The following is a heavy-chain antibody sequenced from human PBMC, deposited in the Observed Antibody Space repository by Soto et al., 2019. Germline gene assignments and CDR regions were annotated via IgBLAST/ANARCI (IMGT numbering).Heavy chain of an antibody. CDR2: ISGSGGST. V-gene: IGHV3-23*01. D-gene: IGHD3-9*01. J-gene: IGHJ5*02. Sequence: GGSLRLSCAASGFTFSSYAMSWVRQAPGKGLEWVSAISGSGGSTYYADSVKGRFTISRDNSKNTLYLQMNSLGAEDTAVYYCARRGFYDILTGKGFDPWGQGTLVTAPQ. CDR1: GFTFSSYA. CDR3: ARRGFYDILTGKGFDP.